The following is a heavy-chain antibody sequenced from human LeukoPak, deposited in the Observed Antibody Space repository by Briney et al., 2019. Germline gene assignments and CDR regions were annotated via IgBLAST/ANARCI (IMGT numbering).Heavy chain of an antibody. D-gene: IGHD4-23*01. CDR1: GYTFTSYD. CDR2: INPNSGGT. V-gene: IGHV1-2*02. J-gene: IGHJ5*02. Sequence: GASVKVSCKASGYTFTSYDINWVRQATGQGLEWMGWINPNSGGTNYAQKFQGRVTMTRDTSISTAYMELSRLRSDDTAVYYCAREVQSVVTNNWFDPWGQGTLVTVSS. CDR3: AREVQSVVTNNWFDP.